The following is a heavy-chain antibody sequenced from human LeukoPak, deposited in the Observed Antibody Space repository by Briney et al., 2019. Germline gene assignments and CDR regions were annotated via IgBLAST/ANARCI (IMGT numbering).Heavy chain of an antibody. CDR1: GGSISSYY. D-gene: IGHD6-19*01. Sequence: KTSETLSLTCTVSGGSISSYYWSWIRQPPGKGLEWIGYIYTSGSTNYNPSLKSRVTISVDTSKNQFSLKLSSVTAADTAVYYCASRISGWYGIDAFDIWGQGTMVTVSS. V-gene: IGHV4-4*09. CDR3: ASRISGWYGIDAFDI. J-gene: IGHJ3*02. CDR2: IYTSGST.